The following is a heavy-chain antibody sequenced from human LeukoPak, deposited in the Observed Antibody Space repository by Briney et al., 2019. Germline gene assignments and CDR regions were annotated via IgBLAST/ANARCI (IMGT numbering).Heavy chain of an antibody. CDR2: ISYSGST. CDR3: ARGRTYYYGSGISDY. CDR1: GGSFTPYY. V-gene: IGHV4-59*01. J-gene: IGHJ4*02. Sequence: PSETLSLTCTVSGGSFTPYYWSWIRQPPGKGLEWIGHISYSGSTNYNPSLKSRVTVSIDTSKNQVSLKLSSMTAADTAVYYCARGRTYYYGSGISDYWGQGTLVTVSS. D-gene: IGHD3-10*01.